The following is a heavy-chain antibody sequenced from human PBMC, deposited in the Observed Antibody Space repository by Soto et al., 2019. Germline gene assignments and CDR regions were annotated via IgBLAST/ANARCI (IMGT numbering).Heavy chain of an antibody. V-gene: IGHV1-69*13. CDR2: IIPIFGTA. CDR3: ARDGYSQPNYYYYCMDL. Sequence: SVKVSCKASGGTFSSYAISWVRQAPGQGLEWMGGIIPIFGTANYAQKFQGRVTITADESTSTAYMELSSLRSEDTAVYYCARDGYSQPNYYYYCMDLWGQGTTVSVS. D-gene: IGHD5-18*01. CDR1: GGTFSSYA. J-gene: IGHJ6*02.